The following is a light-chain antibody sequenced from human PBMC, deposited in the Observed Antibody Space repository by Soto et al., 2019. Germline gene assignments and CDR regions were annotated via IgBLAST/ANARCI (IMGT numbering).Light chain of an antibody. CDR3: SSYTSGSTRVV. J-gene: IGLJ2*01. V-gene: IGLV2-14*03. Sequence: QSALTQPASVSGSPGQSITISCTGTSSDVGVYNYVSWYQQHPGKAPKVMIYDVSKRPSGISNRFSGSKSGNTASLTISGLQIEDEADYYCSSYTSGSTRVVFGGGTKVTVL. CDR2: DVS. CDR1: SSDVGVYNY.